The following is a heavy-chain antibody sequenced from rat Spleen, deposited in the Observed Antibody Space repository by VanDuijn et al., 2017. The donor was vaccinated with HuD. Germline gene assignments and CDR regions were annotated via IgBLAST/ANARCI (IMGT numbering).Heavy chain of an antibody. CDR1: GFTFNNYW. CDR3: TREDWVPDY. D-gene: IGHD5-1*01. V-gene: IGHV5-31*01. CDR2: ITHIGGIT. J-gene: IGHJ2*01. Sequence: EVQLVESGGGLVQPGRSLKLTCEASGFTFNNYWMTWIRQAPGKGLEWVATITHIGGITYYPDSVKGRFTISRDNAKSTLYLQMNSLRSEDTATYKCTREDWVPDYLGQGVKVTISS.